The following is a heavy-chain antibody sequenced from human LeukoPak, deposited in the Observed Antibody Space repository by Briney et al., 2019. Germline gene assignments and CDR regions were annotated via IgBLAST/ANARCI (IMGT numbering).Heavy chain of an antibody. CDR3: AREGVLGDYDY. CDR2: IYSGGST. V-gene: IGHV3-53*01. Sequence: GGSLRLSCAASGFTFSDYYMSWVRQAPGKGLEWVSVIYSGGSTYYADSVKGRFTISRDNSKNTLYLQMNSLRAEDTAVYYCAREGVLGDYDYWGQGTLVTVSS. J-gene: IGHJ4*02. D-gene: IGHD4-17*01. CDR1: GFTFSDYY.